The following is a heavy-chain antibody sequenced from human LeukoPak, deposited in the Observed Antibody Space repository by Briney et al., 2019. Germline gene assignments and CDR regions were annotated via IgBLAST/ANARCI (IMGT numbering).Heavy chain of an antibody. CDR2: LYYSGST. CDR1: GGSISSGGYY. V-gene: IGHV4-31*03. CDR3: ARGGYCSSTSCYYKWFDP. D-gene: IGHD2-2*01. J-gene: IGHJ5*02. Sequence: SQTLSLTCTVSGGSISSGGYYWSWIRQHPGKGLEWIGYLYYSGSTYYNPSLKSRVTISVDTSKNQFSLKLSSVTAADTAVYYCARGGYCSSTSCYYKWFDPWGQGTLVTVSS.